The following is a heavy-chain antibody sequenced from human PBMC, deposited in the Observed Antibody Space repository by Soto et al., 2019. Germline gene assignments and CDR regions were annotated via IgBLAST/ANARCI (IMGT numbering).Heavy chain of an antibody. CDR2: INPNRGGT. D-gene: IGHD5-18*01. J-gene: IGHJ5*02. CDR1: GYTFTGYY. CDR3: ARGRIQGNWFDP. Sequence: QVQLVQSGAEVKKPGASVKVSCKASGYTFTGYYMHWVRQAPGQGIEWMGWINPNRGGTNYAQKVQGWVTMTRDTSISSAYMELSRLRSDDTAVYYYARGRIQGNWFDPWGQGTLVTVSS. V-gene: IGHV1-2*04.